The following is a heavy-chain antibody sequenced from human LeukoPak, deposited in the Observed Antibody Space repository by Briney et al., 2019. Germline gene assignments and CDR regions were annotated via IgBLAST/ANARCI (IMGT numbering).Heavy chain of an antibody. Sequence: GESLKISCKGSGYSFTSFWIGWVRQMPGKGLEWMGIIFPGDSDTRYSPSFQGHIAISADKSISTAYLQWSSLKASDTAMYYCARSYVEENFDYWGQGTLVTVSS. CDR3: ARSYVEENFDY. D-gene: IGHD3-10*01. V-gene: IGHV5-51*01. CDR2: IFPGDSDT. CDR1: GYSFTSFW. J-gene: IGHJ4*02.